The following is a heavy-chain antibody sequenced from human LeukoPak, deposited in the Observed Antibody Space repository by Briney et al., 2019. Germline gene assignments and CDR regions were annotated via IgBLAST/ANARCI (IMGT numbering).Heavy chain of an antibody. CDR3: VKSILLAGARIDAFDL. Sequence: GGSLRLSCSASEFTSSTYAMHWVGQAPGRGLEYVSVITSNGGSTYYADSVKGRFTISRDNSKNTLYLQMSSLRSEDTAVYYCVKSILLAGARIDAFDLWGQGTMVTVSS. CDR1: EFTSSTYA. V-gene: IGHV3-64D*09. CDR2: ITSNGGST. D-gene: IGHD4/OR15-4a*01. J-gene: IGHJ3*01.